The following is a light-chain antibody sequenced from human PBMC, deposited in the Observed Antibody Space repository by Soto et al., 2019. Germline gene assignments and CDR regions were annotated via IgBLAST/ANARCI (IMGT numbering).Light chain of an antibody. Sequence: DIQMTQSPSTLSASVGERVTITCRASQSISNWLAWYQQKPGKAPKLLIYDASSLESGVPSRFSGSGSGTDFTLIISRLQPDDFATYYCQQYSSYPRTFGQGTKVDIK. V-gene: IGKV1-5*01. CDR1: QSISNW. CDR3: QQYSSYPRT. CDR2: DAS. J-gene: IGKJ1*01.